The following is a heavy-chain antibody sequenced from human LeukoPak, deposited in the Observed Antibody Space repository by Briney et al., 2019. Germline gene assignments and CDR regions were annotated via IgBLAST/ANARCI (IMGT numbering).Heavy chain of an antibody. CDR2: IGSAGDT. V-gene: IGHV3-13*04. J-gene: IGHJ2*01. Sequence: GGSLRLSCAASGFTFSSYDMHWVRQAPGKGLEWVSAIGSAGDTYNPGSVKGRFTISRENAKNSLYLQLNSLRDGDTAVYYCARAEYFDLWGRGTLVTVSS. CDR1: GFTFSSYD. CDR3: ARAEYFDL.